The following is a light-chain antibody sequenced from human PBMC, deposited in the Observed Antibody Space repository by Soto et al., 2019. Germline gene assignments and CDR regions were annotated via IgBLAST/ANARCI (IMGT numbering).Light chain of an antibody. J-gene: IGLJ1*01. CDR1: SSDVGGYNY. V-gene: IGLV2-8*01. CDR2: EVS. Sequence: QSALTQPPSASGSPGQSVTISCTGTSSDVGGYNYVSWYQQHPGKGPKLIIYEVSRRPSGVPDRFSGSKSVNTASLTVAGLQAEDEADYYCSSYAGSNNYVFGTGTKVTVL. CDR3: SSYAGSNNYV.